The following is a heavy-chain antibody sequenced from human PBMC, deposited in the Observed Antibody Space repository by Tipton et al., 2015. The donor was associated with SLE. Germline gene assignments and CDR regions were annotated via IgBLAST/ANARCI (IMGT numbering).Heavy chain of an antibody. CDR3: ARYCSGGSCYAYNWFDP. Sequence: SLRLSCAASGFTFSDYYMSWIRQAPGKGLVWVSYISSSASTIYYADSVKGRFTVSRDNAKNSLYLQMNSLRAEDTAAYYCARYCSGGSCYAYNWFDPWGQGTLVTVSS. J-gene: IGHJ5*02. D-gene: IGHD2-15*01. CDR2: ISSSASTI. CDR1: GFTFSDYY. V-gene: IGHV3-11*04.